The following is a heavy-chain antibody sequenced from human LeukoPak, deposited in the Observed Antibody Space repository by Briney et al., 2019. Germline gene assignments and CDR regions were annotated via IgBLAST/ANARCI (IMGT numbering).Heavy chain of an antibody. Sequence: SETLSLTCTVSGGSISSSSYYWGWIRQPPGKGLEWIGSIYYSGSTYYNPSLKSRVTISVDTSKNQFSLKLSSVTAADTAVYYCARDYYDYVWGSYRSEPYFDYWGQGTLVTVSS. D-gene: IGHD3-16*02. J-gene: IGHJ4*02. CDR3: ARDYYDYVWGSYRSEPYFDY. CDR2: IYYSGST. CDR1: GGSISSSSYY. V-gene: IGHV4-39*07.